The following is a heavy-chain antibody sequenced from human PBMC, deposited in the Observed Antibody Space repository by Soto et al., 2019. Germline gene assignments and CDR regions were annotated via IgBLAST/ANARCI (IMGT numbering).Heavy chain of an antibody. Sequence: PGGSLRLSCAASGFTFSNAWMNWVRQAPGKGLEWVGRIKSKTDGGTIDYAAPVKGRFTISRDDSKNTLYLQMNSLKTEDTAVYYCTTGYCSGGSCYIRDWGYYGMDVWGQGTTVTVSS. CDR3: TTGYCSGGSCYIRDWGYYGMDV. D-gene: IGHD2-15*01. V-gene: IGHV3-15*07. CDR2: IKSKTDGGTI. J-gene: IGHJ6*02. CDR1: GFTFSNAW.